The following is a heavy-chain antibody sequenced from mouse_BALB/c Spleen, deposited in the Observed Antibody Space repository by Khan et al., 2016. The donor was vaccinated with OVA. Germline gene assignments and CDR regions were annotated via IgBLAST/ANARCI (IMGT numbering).Heavy chain of an antibody. CDR1: GYTFTSYW. Sequence: QVQLKQSGAELVKAGASVKMSCKASGYTFTSYWMHWVKQRLGQGLEWFAETNPTNGRTYYNEKFKSKATLTVVKSSSTAYMLLSGPTFEDSAVYYCARIKKIVATYFDYGGQGTTLTVAS. D-gene: IGHD1-1*01. J-gene: IGHJ2*01. V-gene: IGHV1S81*02. CDR3: ARIKKIVATYFDY. CDR2: TNPTNGRT.